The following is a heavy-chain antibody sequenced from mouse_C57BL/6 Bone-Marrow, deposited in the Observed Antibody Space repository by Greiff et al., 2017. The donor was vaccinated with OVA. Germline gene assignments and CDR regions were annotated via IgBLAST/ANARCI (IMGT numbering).Heavy chain of an antibody. CDR2: IYPGSGST. J-gene: IGHJ2*01. V-gene: IGHV1-55*01. CDR1: GYTFTSYW. D-gene: IGHD1-1*01. CDR3: LFYYYGSRGNYFDY. Sequence: QVQLQQPGAELVKPGASVKMSCKASGYTFTSYWITWVKQRPGQGLEWIGDIYPGSGSTNYNEKIKSKATLTVDKSSSTAYMQLSSLTSEDSAVYYCLFYYYGSRGNYFDYWGQGTTLTVSS.